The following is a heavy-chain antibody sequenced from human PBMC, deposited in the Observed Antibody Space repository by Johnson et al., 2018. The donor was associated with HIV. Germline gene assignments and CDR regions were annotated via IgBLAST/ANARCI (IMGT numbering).Heavy chain of an antibody. CDR1: GFTFSDYY. Sequence: QVQLVESGGGLVKPGGSLRLSCAASGFTFSDYYMSWIRQAPGKGLEWVAVISYDGNNKYYADSVKGRFTISSDIFKNTLYLQMNSLRAEDTAVYYCARERNSGSYLFSDAFDIWGQGTMVTVSS. CDR3: ARERNSGSYLFSDAFDI. J-gene: IGHJ3*02. V-gene: IGHV3-30*03. D-gene: IGHD1-26*01. CDR2: ISYDGNNK.